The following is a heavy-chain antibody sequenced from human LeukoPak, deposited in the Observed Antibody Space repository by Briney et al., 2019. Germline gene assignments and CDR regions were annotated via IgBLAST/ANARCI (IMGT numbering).Heavy chain of an antibody. V-gene: IGHV3-23*01. Sequence: QPGGSLRLSCEASGYIFSSYAMSWVRQAPGKGLEWVSVTSNSGATTDYADSVKGRFTISRDSSKNTLSLQMNSLRAEDTAVYYCAKEELYYYGSGTYYTLAPFDYWGQGTLVTVSS. J-gene: IGHJ4*02. CDR1: GYIFSSYA. CDR2: TSNSGATT. D-gene: IGHD3-10*01. CDR3: AKEELYYYGSGTYYTLAPFDY.